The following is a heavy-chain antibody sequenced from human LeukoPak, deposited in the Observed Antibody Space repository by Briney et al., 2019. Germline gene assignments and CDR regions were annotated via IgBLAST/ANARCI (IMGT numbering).Heavy chain of an antibody. J-gene: IGHJ4*02. V-gene: IGHV3-53*01. Sequence: GGSLRLSCAASGFTVSSKYMNWVRQAPGKGLEWVSVIYSGGSTYYADSVKGRFTVSRDSSKNTVYLQMNSLRVEDTGIYYCARERDSSGYYLGHWGQGTLVTVSS. CDR3: ARERDSSGYYLGH. D-gene: IGHD3-22*01. CDR1: GFTVSSKY. CDR2: IYSGGST.